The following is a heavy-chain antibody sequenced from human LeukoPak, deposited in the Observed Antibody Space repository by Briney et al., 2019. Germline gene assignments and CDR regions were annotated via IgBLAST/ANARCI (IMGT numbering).Heavy chain of an antibody. CDR2: ISGSGGST. J-gene: IGHJ4*02. CDR3: ARGLRIAVAGNIDY. CDR1: GFTFSSYA. V-gene: IGHV3-23*01. D-gene: IGHD6-19*01. Sequence: GGSLRLSCAASGFTFSSYAMSWVRQAPGKGLEWVSAISGSGGSTYYADSVKGRFTISRDNSKNTLYLQMNSLRAEDTAVYYCARGLRIAVAGNIDYWGQGTLVTVSS.